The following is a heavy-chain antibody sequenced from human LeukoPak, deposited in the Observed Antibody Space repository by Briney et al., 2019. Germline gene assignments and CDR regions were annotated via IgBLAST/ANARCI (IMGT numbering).Heavy chain of an antibody. V-gene: IGHV3-48*04. CDR1: GFTFSSYG. D-gene: IGHD1-1*01. CDR3: ARGLFQLDRTPHGY. CDR2: ISSSSSTI. J-gene: IGHJ4*02. Sequence: PGRSLRLSCAASGFTFSSYGMHWVRQAPGKGLEWVSYISSSSSTIYYADSVKGRFTISRDNAKNSLYLQMNSLRAEDTAVYYCARGLFQLDRTPHGYWGQGTLVTVSS.